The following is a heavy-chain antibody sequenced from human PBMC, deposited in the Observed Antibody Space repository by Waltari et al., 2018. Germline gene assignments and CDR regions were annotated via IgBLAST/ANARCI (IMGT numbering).Heavy chain of an antibody. Sequence: QVQLQESGPGLVKPSETLSLTCAVSGYSISSGYYWGWIRQPPGKGLEWIGSIYHSGSTYYNPSLKSRVTISVDTSKNQFSLKLSSVTAAGTAVYYCARATTVTTSGYFDYWGQGTLVTVSS. CDR3: ARATTVTTSGYFDY. D-gene: IGHD4-17*01. J-gene: IGHJ4*02. V-gene: IGHV4-38-2*01. CDR1: GYSISSGYY. CDR2: IYHSGST.